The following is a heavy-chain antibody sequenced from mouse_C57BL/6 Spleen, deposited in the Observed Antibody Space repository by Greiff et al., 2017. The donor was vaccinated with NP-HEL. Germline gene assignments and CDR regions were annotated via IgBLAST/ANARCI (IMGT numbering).Heavy chain of an antibody. CDR2: IDPSDSYT. D-gene: IGHD1-1*01. J-gene: IGHJ1*03. CDR3: ACLITTGWYFDV. Sequence: QVQLQQPGAELVMPGASVKLSCKASGYTFTSYWMHWVKQRPGQGLEWIGEIDPSDSYTNYNQKFKGKSTLTVDKSSSTAYMQLSSLTSEDSAVYYCACLITTGWYFDVWGTGTTVTVSS. V-gene: IGHV1-69*01. CDR1: GYTFTSYW.